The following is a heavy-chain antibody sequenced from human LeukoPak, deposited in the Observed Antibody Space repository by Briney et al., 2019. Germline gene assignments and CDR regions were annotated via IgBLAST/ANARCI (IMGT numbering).Heavy chain of an antibody. CDR2: IYYSGSI. D-gene: IGHD6-6*01. Sequence: SETLSLICTVSGGSISTYYWSWIRQPPGKGLEWIGYIYYSGSINYNPSLKSRVTISVDTSKNQFSLKLSSVTAADTAVYYCARDRIAARSIDYWGQGTLVTVSS. J-gene: IGHJ4*02. V-gene: IGHV4-59*01. CDR3: ARDRIAARSIDY. CDR1: GGSISTYY.